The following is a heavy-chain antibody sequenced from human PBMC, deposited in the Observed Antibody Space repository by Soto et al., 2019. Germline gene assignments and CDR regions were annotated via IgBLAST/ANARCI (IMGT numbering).Heavy chain of an antibody. V-gene: IGHV4-59*10. CDR3: GKDRSTMRWFDP. D-gene: IGHD3-16*02. J-gene: IGHJ5*02. Sequence: PSETLSLTCAVSGASVRSYHCSWIRQAAGKGLEWVGRVQMSGTTDYNPSLKTRGTMSLDTSNNTVSLRITTVTAAETAVDFYGKDRSTMRWFDPWGQGILVTVPS. CDR1: GASVRSYH. CDR2: VQMSGTT.